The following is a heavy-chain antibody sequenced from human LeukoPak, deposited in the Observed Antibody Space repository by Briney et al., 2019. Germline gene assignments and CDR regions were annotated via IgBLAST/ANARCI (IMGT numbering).Heavy chain of an antibody. CDR2: ISGSGTI. V-gene: IGHV4-4*07. CDR1: GGSINSY. D-gene: IGHD3-10*01. J-gene: IGHJ5*02. CDR3: ARDSGTTGEVKFDP. Sequence: SETLSLTCTVSGGSINSYWSWIRQPAGKGLEWIGRISGSGTITYNPALQSRLSISIDTSKNQFSLKLMSVTAADPAVYYCARDSGTTGEVKFDPWGQGTLVTVSS.